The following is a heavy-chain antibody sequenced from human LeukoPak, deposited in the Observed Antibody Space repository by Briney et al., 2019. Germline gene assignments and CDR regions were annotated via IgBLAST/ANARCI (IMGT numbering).Heavy chain of an antibody. CDR1: RCTFTGYY. CDR2: INHTSGGT. V-gene: IGHV1-2*05. D-gene: IGHD6-13*01. CDR3: ASSSSSWKYYFDY. Sequence: ASVPVSCMASRCTFTGYYMHWVRQAPGQEREWMGRINHTSGGTNYAQKLQGRVTMTRDTSISTVYMDLSRLRAADTCVYYCASSSSSWKYYFDYWGQGTLVTVLS. J-gene: IGHJ4*02.